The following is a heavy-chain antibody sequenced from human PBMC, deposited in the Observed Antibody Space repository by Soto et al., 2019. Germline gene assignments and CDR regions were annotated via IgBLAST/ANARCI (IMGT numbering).Heavy chain of an antibody. Sequence: SVKVSCKASGGTFSSYAISWVRQAPGQGLEWMGGIIPIFGTANYAQKFQGRVTITADKSTSTAYMELSSLRSEDTAVYYCARDQGYNGYYYYYGMDVWGQRTTVTVSS. V-gene: IGHV1-69*06. J-gene: IGHJ6*02. CDR1: GGTFSSYA. D-gene: IGHD1-1*01. CDR3: ARDQGYNGYYYYYGMDV. CDR2: IIPIFGTA.